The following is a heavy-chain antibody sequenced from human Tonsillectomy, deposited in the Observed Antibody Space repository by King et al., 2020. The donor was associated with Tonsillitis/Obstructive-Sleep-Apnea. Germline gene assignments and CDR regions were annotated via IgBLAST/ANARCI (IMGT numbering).Heavy chain of an antibody. CDR2: IWYDGSNK. D-gene: IGHD4/OR15-4a*01. J-gene: IGHJ5*02. Sequence: VQLVESGGGVVQPGRSLRLSCAASGFTFSNYGMNWVRQVPGKGLKWVALIWYDGSNKHYSDSVKGRFTISRDNSKNMLHLQMNCLRAEDTAVYYCARARVLKGGFDPWGQGTLVTVSS. V-gene: IGHV3-33*01. CDR3: ARARVLKGGFDP. CDR1: GFTFSNYG.